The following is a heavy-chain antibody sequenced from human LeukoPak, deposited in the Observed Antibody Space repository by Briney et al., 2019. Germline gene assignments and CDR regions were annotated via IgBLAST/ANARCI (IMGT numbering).Heavy chain of an antibody. CDR3: AKTGDDGVYFDY. CDR1: GFTFSSYG. CDR2: ISYDGSNI. Sequence: GGSLRLSCAASGFTFSSYGMHWVRQAPGKGLEWVAVISYDGSNIYYADSVKGRFTISRGNSKNTLYLQMNSLRAEDTAVYYCAKTGDDGVYFDYWGQGTLVTVSS. V-gene: IGHV3-30*18. J-gene: IGHJ4*02. D-gene: IGHD7-27*01.